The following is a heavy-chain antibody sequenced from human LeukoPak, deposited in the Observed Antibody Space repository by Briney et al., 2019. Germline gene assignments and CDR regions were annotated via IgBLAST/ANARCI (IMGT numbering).Heavy chain of an antibody. J-gene: IGHJ5*02. D-gene: IGHD1-26*01. Sequence: PGGSLRLSCAASGFTFSSYWMSWVRQAPGKGLEWVANIKEDGSEKYYVDSVKGRFTISRDNAKNSLYLQMSGLRVEDTAVYYCARDRMGIDHWGQGTPVTVSS. CDR3: ARDRMGIDH. CDR2: IKEDGSEK. CDR1: GFTFSSYW. V-gene: IGHV3-7*01.